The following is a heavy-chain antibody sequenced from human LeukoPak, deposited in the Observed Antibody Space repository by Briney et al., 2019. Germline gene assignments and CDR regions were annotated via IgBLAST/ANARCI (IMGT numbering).Heavy chain of an antibody. D-gene: IGHD6-19*01. CDR2: VYYSGST. J-gene: IGHJ4*02. CDR1: GVTISSYY. V-gene: IGHV4-59*01. CDR3: AREYSSGWYYFDY. Sequence: PSETLSLTCTASGVTISSYYWSWIRQPPGKGLEWIGYVYYSGSTNYNPSLKSRVTISVDTSKNQFSPKLSSVTAADTAVYYCAREYSSGWYYFDYWGQATLVTVYS.